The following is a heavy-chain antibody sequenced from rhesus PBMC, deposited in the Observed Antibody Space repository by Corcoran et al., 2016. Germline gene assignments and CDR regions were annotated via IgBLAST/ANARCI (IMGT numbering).Heavy chain of an antibody. CDR1: GGSIRGFYY. Sequence: QVQLQESGPGLVKPSETLSLTCTVSGGSIRGFYYWSWYRPPPGKGLEWIGGIYGNSATTYYNPSLKSRVTISKDTSKNQFSLKLTSVTAADTAVYFCASQDRGYSGYSRFDYWGQGVLVTVSS. CDR3: ASQDRGYSGYSRFDY. CDR2: IYGNSATT. D-gene: IGHD5-30*01. J-gene: IGHJ4*01. V-gene: IGHV4-143*01.